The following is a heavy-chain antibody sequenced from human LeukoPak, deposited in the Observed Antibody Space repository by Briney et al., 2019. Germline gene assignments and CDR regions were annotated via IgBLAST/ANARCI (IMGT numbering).Heavy chain of an antibody. J-gene: IGHJ4*02. V-gene: IGHV3-23*01. D-gene: IGHD3-22*01. CDR1: GFTFSSYA. CDR2: ISGSGGST. Sequence: GGSLRLSCAASGFTFSSYAMSWVRQAPGKGLEWVSAISGSGGSTYYADSVKGRFTISRDNAKNSLYLQMNSLRAEDTALYYCAKDYYYDSSGYPVYFDYWGQGTLVTVSS. CDR3: AKDYYYDSSGYPVYFDY.